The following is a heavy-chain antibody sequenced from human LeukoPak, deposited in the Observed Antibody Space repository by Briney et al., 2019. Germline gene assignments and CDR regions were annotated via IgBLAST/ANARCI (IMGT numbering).Heavy chain of an antibody. CDR1: GFTFTSSA. J-gene: IGHJ6*03. D-gene: IGHD6-19*01. Sequence: SVKVSCKAAGFTFTSSAMQWVRQARGLRLGGIGWIVVGSGKTKYSQEFQVRVTITRDTSASTAYMELSSLRSEDMGVYSCAREVKGAVAGNSQGYYYYYYMDVWGKGTTVTVSS. V-gene: IGHV1-58*02. CDR2: IVVGSGKT. CDR3: AREVKGAVAGNSQGYYYYYYMDV.